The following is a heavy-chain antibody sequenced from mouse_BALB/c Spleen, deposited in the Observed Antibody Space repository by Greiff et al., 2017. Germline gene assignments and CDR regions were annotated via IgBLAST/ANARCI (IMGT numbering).Heavy chain of an antibody. CDR3: ARSTVYAMDY. Sequence: QVQLKESGAELVRPGVSVKISCKGSGYTFTDYAMHWVKQSHAKSLEWIGVISTYYGDASYNQKFKGKATMTVDKSSSTAYMELARLTSEDSAIYYCARSTVYAMDYWGQGTSVTVSS. CDR2: ISTYYGDA. CDR1: GYTFTDYA. J-gene: IGHJ4*01. D-gene: IGHD1-1*01. V-gene: IGHV1S137*01.